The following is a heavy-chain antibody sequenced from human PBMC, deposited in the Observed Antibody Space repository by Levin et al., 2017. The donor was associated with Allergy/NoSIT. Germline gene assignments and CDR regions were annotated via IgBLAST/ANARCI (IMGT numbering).Heavy chain of an antibody. Sequence: NSGGSLRLSCAASGFTFSDTWMSWVRQAPGKGLEWVGRIKSKTDGGTTDYAAPVKGRFIISRDDSEDTLYLQMNSLKTEDTAVYYCATETTGTYFDFWGQGSLVTVSS. CDR2: IKSKTDGGTT. D-gene: IGHD1-1*01. J-gene: IGHJ4*02. CDR1: GFTFSDTW. CDR3: ATETTGTYFDF. V-gene: IGHV3-15*01.